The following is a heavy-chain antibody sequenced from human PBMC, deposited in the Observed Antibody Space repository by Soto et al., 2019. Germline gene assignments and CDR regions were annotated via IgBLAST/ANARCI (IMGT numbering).Heavy chain of an antibody. CDR3: ARGDIVVVPAAIKVGALDAFDI. Sequence: ASVKVSCKASGYTFTSYYMHWVRQAPGQGLEWMGIINPSGGSTSYAQKFQGRVTMTRDTSTSTVYMELSSLRSEDTAVYYCARGDIVVVPAAIKVGALDAFDIWGQGTMVTVSS. V-gene: IGHV1-46*01. D-gene: IGHD2-2*01. CDR1: GYTFTSYY. J-gene: IGHJ3*02. CDR2: INPSGGST.